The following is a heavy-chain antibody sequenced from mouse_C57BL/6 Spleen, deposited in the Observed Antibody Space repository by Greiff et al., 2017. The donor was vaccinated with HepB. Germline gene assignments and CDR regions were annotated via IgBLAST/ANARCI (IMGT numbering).Heavy chain of an antibody. D-gene: IGHD2-1*01. J-gene: IGHJ1*03. CDR2: IDPSDSYT. CDR3: AIYGKEGYFDV. CDR1: GYTFTSYW. Sequence: QVQLQQPGAELVMPGASVKLSCKASGYTFTSYWMHWVKQRPGQGLEWIGEIDPSDSYTNYNQKFKGKSTLTVDKSSSTAYMQLSSLTSEDSAVYYCAIYGKEGYFDVWGTGTTVTVSS. V-gene: IGHV1-69*01.